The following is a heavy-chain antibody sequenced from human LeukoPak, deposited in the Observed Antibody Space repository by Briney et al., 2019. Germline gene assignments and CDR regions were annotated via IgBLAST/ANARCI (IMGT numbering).Heavy chain of an antibody. CDR3: ARHRRLYSRGPTPSYYYYGMDV. Sequence: SSETLSLTCAVSGGSISRGGYSWSWIRQPPGKGLEWIEYIYSRGSTNNNPSLKSRVTISVDTSKNQFSLKLSSVTAADTAVYYCARHRRLYSRGPTPSYYYYGMDVWGQGTTVTVSS. J-gene: IGHJ6*02. V-gene: IGHV4-30-2*01. CDR2: IYSRGST. CDR1: GGSISRGGYS. D-gene: IGHD6-13*01.